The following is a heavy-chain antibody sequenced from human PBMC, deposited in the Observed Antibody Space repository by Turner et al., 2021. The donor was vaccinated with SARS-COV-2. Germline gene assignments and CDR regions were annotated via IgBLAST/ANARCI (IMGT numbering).Heavy chain of an antibody. V-gene: IGHV4-59*01. CDR2: NYYSGST. CDR3: ASYYYDNSGYYYAFDY. D-gene: IGHD3-22*01. J-gene: IGHJ4*02. CDR1: GGSISSYY. Sequence: QVQLQESGPGLVKPSETLSLTCTVFGGSISSYYWSWIRQPPGKGLEWIGYNYYSGSTNYNPSLKSRVTISVDTSKNQFSLKLNSVTAADTAVYYCASYYYDNSGYYYAFDYWGQGTLVTVSS.